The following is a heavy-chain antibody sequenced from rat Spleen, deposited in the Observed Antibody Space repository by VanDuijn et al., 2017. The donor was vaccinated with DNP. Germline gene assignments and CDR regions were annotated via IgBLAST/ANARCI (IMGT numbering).Heavy chain of an antibody. CDR3: ASPYYYFDS. CDR2: ISFDGTLT. CDR1: GFNFNDYN. D-gene: IGHD1-1*01. V-gene: IGHV5-7*01. Sequence: EVQLVESGGGLVQPGRSLKLSCAASGFNFNDYNMAWVRQAPKKGLEWVATISFDGTLTYYRDSVKGRFTISRDNAKSTLYLQMDSLRSEDTATYYCASPYYYFDSWGQGVMVTVSS. J-gene: IGHJ2*01.